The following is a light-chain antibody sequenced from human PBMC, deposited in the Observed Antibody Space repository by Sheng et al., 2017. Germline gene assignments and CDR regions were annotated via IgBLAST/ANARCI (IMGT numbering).Light chain of an antibody. V-gene: IGKV1-5*03. CDR3: QKYNSAPG. Sequence: DIQMTQSPSTLSASVGDRVTITCRASQSLGNWLSWYQQKPGRAPELLIYKASNLQTGVPSRFSGSGSGTEFTLTISSLQPDDFATYYCQKYNSAPGFGPGTKVDIK. CDR1: QSLGNW. J-gene: IGKJ3*01. CDR2: KAS.